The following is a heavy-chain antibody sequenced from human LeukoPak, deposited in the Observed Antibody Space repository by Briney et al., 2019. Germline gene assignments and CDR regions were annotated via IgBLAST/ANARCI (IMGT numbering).Heavy chain of an antibody. CDR2: IYTSGST. J-gene: IGHJ4*02. CDR3: ASSRILNGDCRY. D-gene: IGHD2-21*02. V-gene: IGHV4-4*07. Sequence: SETLSLTCTVSGGSISSYYWSWIRQPAGKELEWIGRIYTSGSTKYNPSLKSRVTMSVDTSKNQFSLKLSSVTAADTAVYYCASSRILNGDCRYWGQGTLVTVSS. CDR1: GGSISSYY.